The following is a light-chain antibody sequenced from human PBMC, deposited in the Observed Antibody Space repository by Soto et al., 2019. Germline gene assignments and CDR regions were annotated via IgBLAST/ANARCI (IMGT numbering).Light chain of an antibody. CDR2: GAS. J-gene: IGKJ2*01. V-gene: IGKV3-20*01. CDR1: PSVSATH. CDR3: QHYASSPMYT. Sequence: EIVLTQSPGTLSLPPGGRATLSFKARPSVSATHLAWYQQRPGRAPRLLIYGASTRAPGIPDRFSGSGSGTDFTLTISRLQPEDFAVYYCQHYASSPMYTFGQGTKLENK.